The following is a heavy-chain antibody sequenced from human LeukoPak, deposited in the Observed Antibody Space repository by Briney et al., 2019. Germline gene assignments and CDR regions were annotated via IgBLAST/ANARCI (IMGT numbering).Heavy chain of an antibody. CDR2: MSSSGIS. CDR3: AKGAGPPWFDP. V-gene: IGHV4-61*02. D-gene: IGHD6-19*01. CDR1: GNSISSGDNY. J-gene: IGHJ5*02. Sequence: SETLSLTCTVSGNSISSGDNYWSWIRQPAGKGLEWIGRMSSSGISTYSPSLKSRVTISIDTSRNQFSMNLNSVTAADTAVYYCAKGAGPPWFDPWGQGTLVTVSS.